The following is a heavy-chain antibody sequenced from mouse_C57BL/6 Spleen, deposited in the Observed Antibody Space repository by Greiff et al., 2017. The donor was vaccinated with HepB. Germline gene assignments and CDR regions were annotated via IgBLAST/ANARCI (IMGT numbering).Heavy chain of an antibody. CDR3: ARSVYYYGSSSFAY. CDR1: GYTFTDYN. CDR2: INPNNGGT. V-gene: IGHV1-18*01. D-gene: IGHD1-1*01. Sequence: EVQLQQSGPELVKPGASVKIPCKASGYTFTDYNMDWVKQSHGKSLEWIGDINPNNGGTIYNQKFKGKATLTVDKSSSTAYMELRSLTSEDTAVYYCARSVYYYGSSSFAYWGQGTLVTVSA. J-gene: IGHJ3*01.